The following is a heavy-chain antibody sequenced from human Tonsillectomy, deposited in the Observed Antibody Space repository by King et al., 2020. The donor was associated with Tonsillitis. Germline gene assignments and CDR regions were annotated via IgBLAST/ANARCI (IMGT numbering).Heavy chain of an antibody. CDR3: AEEETRPSRGWYREGRF. D-gene: IGHD6-19*01. Sequence: VQLVESGGGVVQPGESLRLSCAASGFTFSSYGMHWVRQAPGKGLEWVAFIRYDGSNKYYADSVKGRFTISRENSKNTLYLQMNSLRAEDTAVYYCAEEETRPSRGWYREGRFWGQGTLVTVSS. CDR1: GFTFSSYG. J-gene: IGHJ4*02. CDR2: IRYDGSNK. V-gene: IGHV3-30*02.